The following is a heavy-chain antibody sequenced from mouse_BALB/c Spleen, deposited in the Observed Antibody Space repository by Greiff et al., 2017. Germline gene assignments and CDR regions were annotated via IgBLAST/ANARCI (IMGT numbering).Heavy chain of an antibody. V-gene: IGHV5-12-1*01. CDR3: ARQGAYYGNYVADY. J-gene: IGHJ2*01. CDR2: ISSGGGST. D-gene: IGHD2-10*01. Sequence: EVKVVESGGGLVKPGGSLKLSCAASGFAFSSYDMSWVRQTPEKRLEWVAYISSGGGSTYYPDTVKGRFTISRDNAKNTLYLQMSSLKSEDTAMYYCARQGAYYGNYVADYWGQGTTLTVSS. CDR1: GFAFSSYD.